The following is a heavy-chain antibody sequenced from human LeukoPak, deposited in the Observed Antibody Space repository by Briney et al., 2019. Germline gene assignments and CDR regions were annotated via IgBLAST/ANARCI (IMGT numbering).Heavy chain of an antibody. V-gene: IGHV1-46*01. CDR2: INPSGGST. CDR1: VYTFTIYY. D-gene: IGHD3-22*01. Sequence: GASVKVSFTASVYTFTIYYMHWVRQAPGQGLEWMGIINPSGGSTSYAQKFQGRVTMTRDTSTSTVYMELSSLRSEDTAVYYCARDRYYYDSSGYIRGISFDYWGQGTLVTVSS. J-gene: IGHJ4*02. CDR3: ARDRYYYDSSGYIRGISFDY.